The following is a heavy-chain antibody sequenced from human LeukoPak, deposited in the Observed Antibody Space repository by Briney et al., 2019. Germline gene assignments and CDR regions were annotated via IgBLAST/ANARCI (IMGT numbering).Heavy chain of an antibody. V-gene: IGHV3-21*01. Sequence: GGSLRLSCAASGFIFSSFSVNWVRQAPGKGLEWVSSISTSGGLSSIYYADSVKGRFTISRDNAKNSLYLQMNSLGAEDTAVYYCARVIVPYYYYGVDVWGQGTTVTVSS. CDR2: ISTSGGLSSI. CDR3: ARVIVPYYYYGVDV. D-gene: IGHD6-6*01. CDR1: GFIFSSFS. J-gene: IGHJ6*02.